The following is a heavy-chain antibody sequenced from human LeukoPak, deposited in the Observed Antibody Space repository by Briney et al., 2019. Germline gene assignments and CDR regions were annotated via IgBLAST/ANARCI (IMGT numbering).Heavy chain of an antibody. CDR2: INSGSSTM. D-gene: IGHD3-10*01. CDR3: ARVIAVVRGGGLSYYYAMDV. Sequence: GGSLRLSCAASGFTFISCSMTWVRQAPGKGLEWVSYINSGSSTMYYADSVKGRFTISRDNGKTSLYLQMNSLRDEDTAVYYCARVIAVVRGGGLSYYYAMDVWGQGTTVTVSS. J-gene: IGHJ6*02. CDR1: GFTFISCS. V-gene: IGHV3-48*02.